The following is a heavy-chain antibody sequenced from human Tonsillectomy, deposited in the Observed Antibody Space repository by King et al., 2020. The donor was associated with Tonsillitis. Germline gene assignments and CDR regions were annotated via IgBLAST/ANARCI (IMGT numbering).Heavy chain of an antibody. CDR1: GYSFTNYW. J-gene: IGHJ5*02. D-gene: IGHD3/OR15-3a*01. CDR3: ARPFSGWTGSS. V-gene: IGHV5-51*01. CDR2: IFPGDSDT. Sequence: QLVQSGAEVKKPGESLKISCKASGYSFTNYWIGWVRLMPGKGLEWMGIIFPGDSDTKYSPSFQGQVTISADKSINTAYLQWSSLKASDSAMYYCARPFSGWTGSSWGQGTLVTVSS.